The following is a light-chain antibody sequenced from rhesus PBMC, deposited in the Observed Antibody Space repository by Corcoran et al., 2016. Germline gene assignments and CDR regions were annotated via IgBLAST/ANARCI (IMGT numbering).Light chain of an antibody. CDR3: GSYSSGTTFI. Sequence: QAAPTQSPSVSGSPGQSVTISCTGTSSYIGGYDRVSWYQQHPGKAPRLMIYEVTKRPSGVSDRFSGSKTGNAASLTISGLQPEDEADYYCGSYSSGTTFIFGPGTRLTVL. J-gene: IGLJ1*01. V-gene: IGLV2-13*03. CDR2: EVT. CDR1: SSYIGGYDR.